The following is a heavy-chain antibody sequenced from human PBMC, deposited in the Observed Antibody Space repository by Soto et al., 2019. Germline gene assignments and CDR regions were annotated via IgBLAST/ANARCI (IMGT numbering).Heavy chain of an antibody. J-gene: IGHJ4*01. D-gene: IGHD3-3*02. CDR3: AKGRFDVVTISPFDH. Sequence: GGSLRLSCAASGFTFSSFGMHWVRQAPGKGLECVAVISYDGTEEKYADSVKGRATVSRDNSKNTVYLQMNRLRGDDSAIYYCAKGRFDVVTISPFDHWGQGTLVTVYS. CDR2: ISYDGTEE. V-gene: IGHV3-30*18. CDR1: GFTFSSFG.